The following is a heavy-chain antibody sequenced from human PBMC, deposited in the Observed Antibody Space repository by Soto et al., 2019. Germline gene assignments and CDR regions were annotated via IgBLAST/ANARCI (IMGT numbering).Heavy chain of an antibody. D-gene: IGHD2-2*01. CDR2: IYYSGST. CDR1: GGSISSGGYY. V-gene: IGHV4-31*03. J-gene: IGHJ5*02. Sequence: LSLTCTVSGGSISSGGYYWSWIRQHPGKGLEWIGYIYYSGSTYYNPSLKSRVTISVDTSKNQFSLKLSSVTAADTAVYYCARDPGSSTSYFNWFDPWGQGTLVTVSS. CDR3: ARDPGSSTSYFNWFDP.